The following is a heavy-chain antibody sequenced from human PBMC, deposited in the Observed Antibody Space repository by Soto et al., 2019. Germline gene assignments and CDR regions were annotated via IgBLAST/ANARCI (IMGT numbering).Heavy chain of an antibody. CDR3: VRMNADSSSYYYAMDV. J-gene: IGHJ6*02. Sequence: QVTLREPGPVLLKPTATLTLTCNVYGFSLTTGRMGVSWIRQPPGKALECLAHIFSDAERSYSTSLQGRLTISTDGSGSQVVLIMTNMGPVDTGTYFCVRMNADSSSYYYAMDVWGQGTTVTVSS. CDR2: IFSDAER. V-gene: IGHV2-26*01. CDR1: GFSLTTGRMG. D-gene: IGHD2-21*02.